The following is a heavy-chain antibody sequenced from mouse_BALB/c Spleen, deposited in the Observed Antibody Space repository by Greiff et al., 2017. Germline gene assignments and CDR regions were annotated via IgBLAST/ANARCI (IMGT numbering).Heavy chain of an antibody. CDR3: ARGNTAFDY. Sequence: DVHLVESGGGLVKPGGSLKLSCAASGFTFSSYAMSWVRQSPEKRLEWVAEISSGGSYTYYPDTVTGRFTISRDNAKNTLYLEMSSLKSEDTAMYYCARGNTAFDYWGQGTTLTVSS. J-gene: IGHJ2*01. V-gene: IGHV5-9-4*01. CDR2: ISSGGSYT. CDR1: GFTFSSYA. D-gene: IGHD1-2*01.